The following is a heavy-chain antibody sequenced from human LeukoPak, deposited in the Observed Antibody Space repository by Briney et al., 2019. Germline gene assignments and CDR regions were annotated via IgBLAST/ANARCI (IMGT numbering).Heavy chain of an antibody. CDR3: AREGTARDAFDI. D-gene: IGHD2-21*02. J-gene: IGHJ3*02. V-gene: IGHV3-30-3*01. CDR2: ISSDGGDK. Sequence: PGGSLRLSCAASGFTFSYYAMHWVRQAPGKGLEWAAFISSDGGDKYYADSMKGRFTISRDNSKNTLYLQMTSLRGEDTAMYYCAREGTARDAFDIWGQGTMVTVSS. CDR1: GFTFSYYA.